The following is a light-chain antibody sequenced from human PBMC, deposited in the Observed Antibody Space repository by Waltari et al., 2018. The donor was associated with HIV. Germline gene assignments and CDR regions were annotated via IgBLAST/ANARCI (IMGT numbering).Light chain of an antibody. CDR2: KAS. J-gene: IGKJ1*01. V-gene: IGKV1-5*03. Sequence: DIQMTQSPSTLSPPVGDRVTITCRASQSSSSWLAWYQQKPGQAPRLLIYKASRLESGVPSRFSGSGSGTVFTLTISSLQPDDVATYYCQQYNNSPWTFGQGTKVEV. CDR1: QSSSSW. CDR3: QQYNNSPWT.